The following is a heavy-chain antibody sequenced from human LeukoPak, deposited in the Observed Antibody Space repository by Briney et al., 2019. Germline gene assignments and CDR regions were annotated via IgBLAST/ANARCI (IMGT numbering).Heavy chain of an antibody. V-gene: IGHV3-48*02. CDR1: GFTFSIHG. J-gene: IGHJ6*02. Sequence: PGGSLRLSCAASGFTFSIHGMNWVRQTPGKGLEWVSYIINSGGTIYYADSVQGRFTISRDNAKNSLYLQMNSLRDEDTAVYYCARVGRGLYSMDVWGQRTTVTVSS. CDR2: IINSGGTI. D-gene: IGHD3-10*01. CDR3: ARVGRGLYSMDV.